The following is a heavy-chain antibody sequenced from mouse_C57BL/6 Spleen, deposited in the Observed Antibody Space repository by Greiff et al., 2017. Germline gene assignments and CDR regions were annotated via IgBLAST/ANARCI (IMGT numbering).Heavy chain of an antibody. Sequence: QVTLKVCGPELVKPGASVKISCKASGYAFSSSWMNWVKQRPGKGLEWIGRIYPGDGDTNYNGKFKGKATLTADKSSSTAYMQLSSLTSEDSAVYFCARDFDVWGTGTTVTVSS. CDR3: ARDFDV. V-gene: IGHV1-82*01. CDR1: GYAFSSSW. J-gene: IGHJ1*03. CDR2: IYPGDGDT.